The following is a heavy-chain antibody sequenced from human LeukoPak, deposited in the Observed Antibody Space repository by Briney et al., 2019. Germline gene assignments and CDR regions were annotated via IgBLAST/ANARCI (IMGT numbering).Heavy chain of an antibody. CDR1: GGSISSYY. V-gene: IGHV4-59*01. CDR2: IYYSRST. D-gene: IGHD3-10*01. J-gene: IGHJ6*04. CDR3: ARSDSGSYYSPPYYYYGMDV. Sequence: PSETLSLTCTVSGGSISSYYWSWIRQPPGKGLEWIGYIYYSRSTNYNPSLKSRVTISVDTSKNQFSLKLSSVTAADTAVYYCARSDSGSYYSPPYYYYGMDVWGKGTTVTVSS.